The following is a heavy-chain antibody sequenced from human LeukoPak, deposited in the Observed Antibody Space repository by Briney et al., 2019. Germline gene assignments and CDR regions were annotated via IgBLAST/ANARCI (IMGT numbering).Heavy chain of an antibody. J-gene: IGHJ3*02. V-gene: IGHV4-39*07. CDR3: ASSGVII. D-gene: IGHD3-10*01. Sequence: PSETLSLTCTVSGGSISSDTYYWGWIRQPPGKGLEWIGSISYSGSTYYNPSLKSRVTISVDTSKNQFSLKLSSVTAADTAVYYCASSGVIIWGQGTMVTVSS. CDR2: ISYSGST. CDR1: GGSISSDTYY.